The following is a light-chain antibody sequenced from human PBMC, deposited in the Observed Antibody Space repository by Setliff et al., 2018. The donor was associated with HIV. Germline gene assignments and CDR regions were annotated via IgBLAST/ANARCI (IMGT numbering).Light chain of an antibody. CDR1: SSDVGTYDY. CDR3: CAYAGSYTSLYG. J-gene: IGLJ1*01. CDR2: DVS. V-gene: IGLV2-11*01. Sequence: QSVLTQPPSVSGSPGQSVTISCTGTSSDVGTYDYVSWYQQHPGKAPKLMIYDVSQRPSGVPDRFSGSKSGNTASLTISGLQAVDEADYCCCAYAGSYTSLYGFGTGTKSPS.